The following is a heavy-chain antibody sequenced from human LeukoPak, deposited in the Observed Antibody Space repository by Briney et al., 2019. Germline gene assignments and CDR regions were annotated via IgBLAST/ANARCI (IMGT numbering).Heavy chain of an antibody. Sequence: PGGSLRLSCAASGFTFSNFLMTWVRQAPGKGPEWVSAISGSGGDTYYADSVKGRFTISRDNSKNTLYLQMNSLRAEDTAVYYCAKSAYYDASGYYREYYFDYWGQGTLVTVSS. V-gene: IGHV3-23*01. CDR1: GFTFSNFL. CDR2: ISGSGGDT. CDR3: AKSAYYDASGYYREYYFDY. D-gene: IGHD3-22*01. J-gene: IGHJ4*02.